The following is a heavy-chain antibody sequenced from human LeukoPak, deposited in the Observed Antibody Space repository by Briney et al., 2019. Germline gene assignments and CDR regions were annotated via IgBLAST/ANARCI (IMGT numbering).Heavy chain of an antibody. Sequence: GASVTVSFKASGYTFTIYGISWVRQAPGQGLEWMGWISAYNGNTNYAQKLQGRVTMTTDTSTSTAYMELRSLRSDDTAVYYCARVGDYYDSSGYYHPYNWFDPWGQGTLVTVSS. J-gene: IGHJ5*02. D-gene: IGHD3-22*01. CDR2: ISAYNGNT. V-gene: IGHV1-18*01. CDR1: GYTFTIYG. CDR3: ARVGDYYDSSGYYHPYNWFDP.